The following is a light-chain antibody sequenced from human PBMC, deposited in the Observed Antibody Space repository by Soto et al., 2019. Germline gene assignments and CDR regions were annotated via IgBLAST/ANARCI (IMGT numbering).Light chain of an antibody. CDR3: GSYAGSNTWV. CDR2: DVN. Sequence: QLVLTQPRSVSGSPGQSVTISCTGTSSDVGDYNYVSWYQQHPGKAPKLMIYDVNKRPSGVPDRFSGSKSGNTASLTISGLQAEDEADYCCGSYAGSNTWVFGGGTKLTVL. J-gene: IGLJ3*02. CDR1: SSDVGDYNY. V-gene: IGLV2-11*01.